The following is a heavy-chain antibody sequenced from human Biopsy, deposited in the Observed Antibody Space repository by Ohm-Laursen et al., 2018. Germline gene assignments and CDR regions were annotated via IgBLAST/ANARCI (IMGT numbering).Heavy chain of an antibody. CDR1: GDSISSYY. V-gene: IGHV4-59*01. Sequence: TLSLTCTVSGDSISSYYWSWIRQPPGKGLEWIGYVYYTGHTNYNPSLKSRATISVDTSKNQFSLEVISVTAADTAVYYCARLTGDPSYWGQGILVTVSS. CDR3: ARLTGDPSY. D-gene: IGHD7-27*01. J-gene: IGHJ4*02. CDR2: VYYTGHT.